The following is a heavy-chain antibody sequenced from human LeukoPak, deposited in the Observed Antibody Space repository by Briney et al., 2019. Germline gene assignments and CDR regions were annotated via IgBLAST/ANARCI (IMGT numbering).Heavy chain of an antibody. J-gene: IGHJ4*02. CDR1: RFTLSTYW. D-gene: IGHD3-3*01. CDR3: ARGVPYDSWSGPHYSDY. CDR2: IKQDGSQE. V-gene: IGHV3-7*01. Sequence: GGSLRLSCAASRFTLSTYWMSWVREAPGKGLEGVAHIKQDGSQEYYVDAVKGRFTISRDSAKNSRYLQMNSLRAEDTAVYYCARGVPYDSWSGPHYSDYWGQGTLVTVSS.